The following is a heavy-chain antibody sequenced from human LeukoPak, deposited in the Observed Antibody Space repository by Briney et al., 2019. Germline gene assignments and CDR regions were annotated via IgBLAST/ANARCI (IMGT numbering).Heavy chain of an antibody. D-gene: IGHD3-16*01. CDR2: INPNSGGT. Sequence: ASVKVSCKASGYTFTSYAMHWVRQAPGQGLEWMGWINPNSGGTNYAQKFQGWVTMTRDTSISTAYMELSRLRSDDTAVYYCASLGASRAPLDDAFDIWGQGTMVTVSS. CDR3: ASLGASRAPLDDAFDI. J-gene: IGHJ3*02. CDR1: GYTFTSYA. V-gene: IGHV1-2*04.